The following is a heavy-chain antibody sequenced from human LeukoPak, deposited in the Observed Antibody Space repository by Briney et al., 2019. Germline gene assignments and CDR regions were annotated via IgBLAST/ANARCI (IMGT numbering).Heavy chain of an antibody. Sequence: GGSLRLSCAAPGFTFSSYEMNWVRQAPGKGLEWVSYISSSGSTIYYADSVKGRFTISRDNAKNSLYLQMNSLRAEDTAVYYCAGSYSSGWPKYYFDYWGQGTLVTVSS. CDR3: AGSYSSGWPKYYFDY. J-gene: IGHJ4*02. V-gene: IGHV3-48*03. D-gene: IGHD6-19*01. CDR2: ISSSGSTI. CDR1: GFTFSSYE.